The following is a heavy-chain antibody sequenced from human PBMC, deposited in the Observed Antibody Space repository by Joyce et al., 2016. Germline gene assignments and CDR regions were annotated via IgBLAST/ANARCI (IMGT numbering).Heavy chain of an antibody. J-gene: IGHJ6*02. V-gene: IGHV4-61*01. D-gene: IGHD3-10*01. CDR1: GDSFSGTSYY. Sequence: HLQESGPGLVKPSETLSLTCTISGDSFSGTSYYWSWIRQSPGKGLEWLGFMYNSETTPYKPSLGGRLSISGGAAKKQFSLGLTSVTAADTAVYYCATSLPSRVGGFQFFGMDVWGQGTTVIVS. CDR2: MYNSETT. CDR3: ATSLPSRVGGFQFFGMDV.